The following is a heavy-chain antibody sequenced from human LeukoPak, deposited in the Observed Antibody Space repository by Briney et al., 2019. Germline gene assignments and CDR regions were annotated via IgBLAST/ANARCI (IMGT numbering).Heavy chain of an antibody. V-gene: IGHV3-11*04. CDR1: GFTFSDYH. J-gene: IGHJ6*03. CDR2: ISNTDDSI. Sequence: GGSLRLSCAASGFTFSDYHMTWIRQAPGKGLEWVSYISNTDDSINYADSVSGRFTISRDNAKSSVHLQMNSLRVEDTAVHYCARAPAVYFFYIDVWGEGTTVTVSS. CDR3: ARAPAVYFFYIDV.